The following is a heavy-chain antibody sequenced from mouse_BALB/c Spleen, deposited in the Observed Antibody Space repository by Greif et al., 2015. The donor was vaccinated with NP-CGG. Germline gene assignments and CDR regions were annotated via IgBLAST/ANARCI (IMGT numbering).Heavy chain of an antibody. CDR2: ISSGGST. Sequence: EVQVVESGGGLVKPGGSLKLSCAASGFTFSSYAMSWVRQTPEKRLEWVASISSGGSTYYPDSVKGRFTISRDNARNILYLQMSSLRSEDTAMYYCARGRGDYDYEYYYAMDYWGQGTSVTVSS. D-gene: IGHD2-4*01. CDR3: ARGRGDYDYEYYYAMDY. CDR1: GFTFSSYA. J-gene: IGHJ4*01. V-gene: IGHV5-6-5*01.